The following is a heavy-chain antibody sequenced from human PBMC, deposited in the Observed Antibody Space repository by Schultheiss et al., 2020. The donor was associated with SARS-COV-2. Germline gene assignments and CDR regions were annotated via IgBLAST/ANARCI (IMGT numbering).Heavy chain of an antibody. Sequence: SQTLSLTCTVSGGSISSGGYYWSWIRQHPGKGLEWIGYIYYSGSTNYNPSLKSRVTISVDTSKNQFSLKLSSVTAADTAVYYCARLLAGGAALDYWGQGTLVTVSS. D-gene: IGHD3-3*01. CDR1: GGSISSGGYY. CDR2: IYYSGST. V-gene: IGHV4-61*08. CDR3: ARLLAGGAALDY. J-gene: IGHJ4*02.